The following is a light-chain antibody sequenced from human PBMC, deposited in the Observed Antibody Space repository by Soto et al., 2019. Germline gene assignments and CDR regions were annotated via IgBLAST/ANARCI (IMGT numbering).Light chain of an antibody. V-gene: IGLV2-11*01. CDR3: CSYAGSYTLKV. Sequence: QLVLTQPRSVSGSPGQSVTISCTGTSSDVGGYNYVSWYQQHPGKAPKLMIYDVSKRPSGVPDRFSGSKSGNTASLTISGLQAEDEADYYCCSYAGSYTLKVFGGGTKVTVL. CDR1: SSDVGGYNY. J-gene: IGLJ2*01. CDR2: DVS.